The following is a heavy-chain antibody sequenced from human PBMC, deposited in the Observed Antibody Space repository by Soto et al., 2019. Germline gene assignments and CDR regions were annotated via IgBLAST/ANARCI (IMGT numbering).Heavy chain of an antibody. V-gene: IGHV2-70*11. J-gene: IGHJ3*02. CDR1: GFSLSTSGMC. Sequence: KSGPTLVNPTQTLTLTCTFSGFSLSTSGMCVSWIRQPPGKALEWLARIDWDDDKYYSTSLKTRLTISKDTSKNQVVLTMTNMDPVDTATYYCARIRVGVVVPAAIDAFDIWGQGTMVTVSS. CDR3: ARIRVGVVVPAAIDAFDI. CDR2: IDWDDDK. D-gene: IGHD2-2*01.